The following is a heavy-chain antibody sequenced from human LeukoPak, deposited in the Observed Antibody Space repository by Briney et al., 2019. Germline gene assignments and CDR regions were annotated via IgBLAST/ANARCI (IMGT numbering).Heavy chain of an antibody. CDR2: IYPGDSDT. D-gene: IGHD3/OR15-3a*01. CDR1: GYSFTSYW. V-gene: IGHV5-51*01. CDR3: TRPYDFKSYSSDY. Sequence: GESLKISCKGSGYSFTSYWIGWVRQLPGKGLEWMGIIYPGDSDTRYSPSFQGQVTISADKSISTAYLQWSSLTASDTAIYYFTRPYDFKSYSSDYWGQGTLVTVSS. J-gene: IGHJ4*02.